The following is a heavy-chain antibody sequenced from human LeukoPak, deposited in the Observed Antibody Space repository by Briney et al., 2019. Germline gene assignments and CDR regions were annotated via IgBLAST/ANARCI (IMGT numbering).Heavy chain of an antibody. D-gene: IGHD3-10*01. CDR3: ALHPGGDDEVLDY. V-gene: IGHV3-23*01. Sequence: GGSLRLSCAASGFTFSSYAMSWVRQAPGKGLEWVSAISGSGGSTYYADSVKGRFTISRDNSKNTLYLQMNSLRAEDTAVYYCALHPGGDDEVLDYWGQGTLVTVSS. CDR1: GFTFSSYA. J-gene: IGHJ4*02. CDR2: ISGSGGST.